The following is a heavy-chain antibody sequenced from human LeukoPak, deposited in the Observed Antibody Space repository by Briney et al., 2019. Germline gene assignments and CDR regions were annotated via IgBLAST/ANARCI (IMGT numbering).Heavy chain of an antibody. V-gene: IGHV1-69*13. J-gene: IGHJ5*02. CDR2: IIPIFGTA. D-gene: IGHD3-10*01. CDR3: ARDKGSGSYNWFDP. Sequence: AASVTVSCKASGGTFSSYAISWVRQAPGQGLEWMGGIIPIFGTANYAQKFQGRVTITADESTSTAYMELSSLRSEDTAVYYCARDKGSGSYNWFDPWGQGTLVTVSS. CDR1: GGTFSSYA.